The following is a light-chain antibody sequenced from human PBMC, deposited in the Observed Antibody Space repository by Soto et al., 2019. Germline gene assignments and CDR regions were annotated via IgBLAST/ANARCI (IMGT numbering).Light chain of an antibody. CDR2: GAS. Sequence: DVQMTESPSSVSASVGDRVTFTCRASQDIGRWLAWYQQRPGKAPNLLIYGASSLQSGVPSRFSGSGSGTEFTLTISSLQPDDFATYYCQHYNSYSEAFGQGTKVDIK. CDR3: QHYNSYSEA. V-gene: IGKV1D-16*01. J-gene: IGKJ1*01. CDR1: QDIGRW.